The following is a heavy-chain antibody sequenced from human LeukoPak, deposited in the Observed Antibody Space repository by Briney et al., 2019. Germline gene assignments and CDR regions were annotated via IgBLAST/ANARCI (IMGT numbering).Heavy chain of an antibody. CDR2: IYSGGST. CDR3: ARVPPYSSGWYYFDY. D-gene: IGHD6-19*01. CDR1: GFTVSSNY. J-gene: IGHJ4*02. V-gene: IGHV3-53*01. Sequence: PGGSLRLSCAASGFTVSSNYMSWVRQAPGKGLEWVSVIYSGGSTYYADSVKGRFTIPRDNSKNTLYLQMNSLRAEDTAVYYCARVPPYSSGWYYFDYWGQGTLVTVSS.